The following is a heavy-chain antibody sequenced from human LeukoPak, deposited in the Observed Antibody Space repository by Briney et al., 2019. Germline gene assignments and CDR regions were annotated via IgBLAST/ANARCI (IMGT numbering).Heavy chain of an antibody. Sequence: PGGSLRLSCAASGFTVSSNYMSGVRQAPGKGLEGVSVIYSGGSTYYADSVKGRFTISRDNSKNTLYLQMNSLRAEDTAVYYCARGGYFDWSDAFDIWGQGTMVTVSS. D-gene: IGHD3-9*01. CDR2: IYSGGST. J-gene: IGHJ3*02. V-gene: IGHV3-53*01. CDR1: GFTVSSNY. CDR3: ARGGYFDWSDAFDI.